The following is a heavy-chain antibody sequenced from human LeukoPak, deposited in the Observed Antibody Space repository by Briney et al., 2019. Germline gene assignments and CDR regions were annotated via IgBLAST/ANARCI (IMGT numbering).Heavy chain of an antibody. CDR3: ARGGDSSGYYYLIDY. CDR2: INPNSGGT. J-gene: IGHJ4*02. Sequence: ASVKVSCKASGYTFTGYYMHWVRRAPGQGLEWMGWINPNSGGTNYAQKFQGRVTMTRDTSISTAYMELSRLRSDDTAVYYCARGGDSSGYYYLIDYWGQGTLVTVSS. CDR1: GYTFTGYY. V-gene: IGHV1-2*02. D-gene: IGHD3-22*01.